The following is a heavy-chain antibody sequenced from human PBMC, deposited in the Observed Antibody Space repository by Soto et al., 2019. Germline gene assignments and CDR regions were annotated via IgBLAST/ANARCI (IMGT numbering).Heavy chain of an antibody. V-gene: IGHV1-18*01. J-gene: IGHJ6*02. Sequence: ASVKVSCKASGYTFTSYGINWVRHAPGQGLEWMGWISAYNGKSNYAQNLQGRVTMTTDTSTSTAYMELRSLRSDDTAVYYCARVDCSSTTCYVYYGVDVWGQGTTVTVSS. D-gene: IGHD2-2*01. CDR3: ARVDCSSTTCYVYYGVDV. CDR2: ISAYNGKS. CDR1: GYTFTSYG.